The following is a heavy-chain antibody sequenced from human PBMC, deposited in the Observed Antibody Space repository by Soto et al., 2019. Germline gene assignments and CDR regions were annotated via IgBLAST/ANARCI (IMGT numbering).Heavy chain of an antibody. Sequence: QVQLVESGGGLVQTSGSLRIACMASGFTFSDYYMSWVRQAPGKGLEWVSYISSSGNTIYYADSVKGRFTISRDNAKNSVYLQMNSLRAEDTALYFCAKMSSENYCEPVFSWGQGTLVTVSS. CDR2: ISSSGNTI. D-gene: IGHD3-22*01. CDR3: AKMSSENYCEPVFS. CDR1: GFTFSDYY. J-gene: IGHJ4*02. V-gene: IGHV3-11*01.